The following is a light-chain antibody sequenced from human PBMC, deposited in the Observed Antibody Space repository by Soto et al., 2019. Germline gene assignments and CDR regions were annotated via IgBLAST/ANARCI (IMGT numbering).Light chain of an antibody. J-gene: IGKJ5*01. V-gene: IGKV3-15*01. CDR1: QSVSGN. Sequence: EIVMTQSPATLSVSPGERATLSCRASQSVSGNLAWYQQKPGQAPRLLIYGASTRATGIPARFSGSGSGTDFTLIISSLQSEDFAVYYCQQYNSWPPTFGQGTRLEIK. CDR2: GAS. CDR3: QQYNSWPPT.